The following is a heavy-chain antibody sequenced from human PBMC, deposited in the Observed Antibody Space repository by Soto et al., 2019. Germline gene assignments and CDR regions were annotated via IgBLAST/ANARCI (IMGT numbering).Heavy chain of an antibody. V-gene: IGHV4-39*01. CDR1: GGSISSSSYY. J-gene: IGHJ6*02. CDR3: ARHLGSSWYVSDYYYGMDV. D-gene: IGHD6-13*01. CDR2: IYYSGST. Sequence: QLQLQESGPGLVKPSETLSLTCTVSGGSISSSSYYWGWIRQPPGKGLEWIGSIYYSGSTYYNPSLKSRVTISVDTSKNQFSLKLSSVTAADTAVYYCARHLGSSWYVSDYYYGMDVWGQGTTVTVSS.